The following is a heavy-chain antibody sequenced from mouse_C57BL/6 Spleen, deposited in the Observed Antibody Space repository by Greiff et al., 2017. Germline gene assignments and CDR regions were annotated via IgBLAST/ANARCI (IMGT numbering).Heavy chain of an antibody. D-gene: IGHD1-1*01. CDR1: GFTFSSYT. J-gene: IGHJ3*01. CDR3: ARQGTVPQAWFAY. CDR2: ISGGGGNT. V-gene: IGHV5-9*01. Sequence: EVQLVESGGGLVKPGGSLKLSCAASGFTFSSYTMSWVRQTPEKRLEWVATISGGGGNTYYPDSVKGRFTISRDNAKNTLYLQMSSLRSEDTALYYCARQGTVPQAWFAYWGQGTLVTVSA.